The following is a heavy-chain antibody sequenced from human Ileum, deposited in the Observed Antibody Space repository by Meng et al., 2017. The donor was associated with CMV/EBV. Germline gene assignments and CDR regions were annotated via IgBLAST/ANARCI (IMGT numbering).Heavy chain of an antibody. CDR3: TRDGSSRDESRTYYYYYGMDV. CDR1: GLSFSDSL. Sequence: GESLKISCAASGLSFSDSLMSWVRQAPGKGLEWVGRIKSKSEGGSTDYTEPVRSRFTMSSDDSKNTMKLQMNSLRSEDTDVYYCTRDGSSRDESRTYYYYYGMDVWGQGTLVTGAS. D-gene: IGHD6-6*01. CDR2: IKSKSEGGST. J-gene: IGHJ6*02. V-gene: IGHV3-15*01.